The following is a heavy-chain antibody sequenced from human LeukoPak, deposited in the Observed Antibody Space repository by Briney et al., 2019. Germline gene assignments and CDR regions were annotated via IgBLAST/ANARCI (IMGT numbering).Heavy chain of an antibody. CDR3: AKDTSIRKYCTNGVCSPFDY. CDR2: ISYSGDYT. D-gene: IGHD2-8*01. V-gene: IGHV3-23*01. J-gene: IGHJ4*02. CDR1: GFTFSSYA. Sequence: PGGSLRLSCAGSGFTFSSYAMSWVRQAPGQGLECVSVISYSGDYTSYADSVRGRFTISRDNSRNTLYLQMISLRPEDTAVYYCAKDTSIRKYCTNGVCSPFDYWGQGTLVTVSS.